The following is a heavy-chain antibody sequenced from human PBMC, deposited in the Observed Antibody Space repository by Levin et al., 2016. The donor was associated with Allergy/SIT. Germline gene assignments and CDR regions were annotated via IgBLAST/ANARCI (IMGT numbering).Heavy chain of an antibody. D-gene: IGHD4-23*01. V-gene: IGHV3-53*01. Sequence: GESLKISCAASGFTFSSYAMSWVRQAPGKGLEWVSVIYSGGSTYYADSVKGRFTISRDNSKNTLYLQMNSLRAEDTAVYYCARGVTPALDYWGQGTLVTVSS. CDR2: IYSGGST. J-gene: IGHJ4*02. CDR3: ARGVTPALDY. CDR1: GFTFSSYA.